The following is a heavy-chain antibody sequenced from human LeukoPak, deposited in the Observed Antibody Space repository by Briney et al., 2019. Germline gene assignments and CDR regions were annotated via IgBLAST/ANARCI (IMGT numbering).Heavy chain of an antibody. CDR1: GCTFTSYA. D-gene: IGHD6-19*01. CDR3: ARGGSGWNPKQFDY. Sequence: ASVKVSCKASGCTFTSYAISWVRQAPGQGLEWMGWISAYNGNTNYAQNLQGRVTMTTDTSTSTAYMELRSLRSDDTAVYYCARGGSGWNPKQFDYWGQGTLVTVSS. J-gene: IGHJ4*02. CDR2: ISAYNGNT. V-gene: IGHV1-18*01.